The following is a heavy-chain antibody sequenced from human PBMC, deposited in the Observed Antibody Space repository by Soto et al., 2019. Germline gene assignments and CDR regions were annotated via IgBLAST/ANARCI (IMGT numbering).Heavy chain of an antibody. Sequence: QVQLQQWGAGLLKPSETLSLTCAVYGGSFSGYQWSWIRQTPGKGLEWIGEINDSGNINYNPSLTNRVTILVDTAKAQISLKLSSVTAADTAVYYCARGLILWVGELSRRGGYYAYMDVWGKGTTVTVSS. J-gene: IGHJ6*03. CDR1: GGSFSGYQ. D-gene: IGHD3-10*01. V-gene: IGHV4-34*01. CDR3: ARGLILWVGELSRRGGYYAYMDV. CDR2: INDSGNI.